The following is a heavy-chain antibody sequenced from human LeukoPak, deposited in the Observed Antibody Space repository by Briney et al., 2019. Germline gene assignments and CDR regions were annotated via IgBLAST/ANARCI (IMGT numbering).Heavy chain of an antibody. D-gene: IGHD6-19*01. J-gene: IGHJ5*02. Sequence: GESLKISCKGSGYTFTNHWIGWVRQVPGKGLEWMGIIYPGDSDTRYSPSFQGQVTISADKSISTAYLQWSSLKASDTAMYYCARQEGRYSSGWNPWGQGTQVTVSS. CDR3: ARQEGRYSSGWNP. CDR1: GYTFTNHW. CDR2: IYPGDSDT. V-gene: IGHV5-51*01.